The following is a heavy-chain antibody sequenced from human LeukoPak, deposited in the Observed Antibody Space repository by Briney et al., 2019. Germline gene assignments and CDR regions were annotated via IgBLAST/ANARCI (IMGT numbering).Heavy chain of an antibody. CDR1: GYTSTSYY. D-gene: IGHD2-2*01. V-gene: IGHV1-46*01. CDR3: ARSCSSTSCYDGGFDY. Sequence: GASVKVSCKASGYTSTSYYMHWVRQAPGQGLEWMGIINPSGGSTSYAQKFQGRVTMTRDTSTSTVYMELSSLRSEDTAVYYCARSCSSTSCYDGGFDYWGQETLVTVSS. J-gene: IGHJ4*02. CDR2: INPSGGST.